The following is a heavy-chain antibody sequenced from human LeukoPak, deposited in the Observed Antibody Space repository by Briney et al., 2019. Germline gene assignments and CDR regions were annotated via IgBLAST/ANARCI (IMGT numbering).Heavy chain of an antibody. J-gene: IGHJ4*02. V-gene: IGHV4-59*01. CDR3: ARVTGYRIEDYFDY. Sequence: SETLSLTCTVSGGSISSYYWSWIRQPPGQGLEWIGYIYYSGSTNYNPSLKSRVTISVETSKNEFSLTLRPVTAADTAVYYCARVTGYRIEDYFDYWGQGTLVTVSS. CDR2: IYYSGST. CDR1: GGSISSYY. D-gene: IGHD6-13*01.